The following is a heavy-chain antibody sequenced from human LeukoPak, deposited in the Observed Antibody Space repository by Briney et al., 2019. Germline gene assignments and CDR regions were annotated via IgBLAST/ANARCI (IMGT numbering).Heavy chain of an antibody. CDR3: ASVGENYGSGGDYFDY. CDR2: INPNSGGT. V-gene: IGHV1-2*02. D-gene: IGHD3-10*01. Sequence: ASVKVSCKASGYTFTGYYMHWVRQAPGQGLEWMGWINPNSGGTNYAQKFQGRVTMTRDTSISTAYMELSRLRSDDTAVYYCASVGENYGSGGDYFDYWGQGTLVTVSS. CDR1: GYTFTGYY. J-gene: IGHJ4*02.